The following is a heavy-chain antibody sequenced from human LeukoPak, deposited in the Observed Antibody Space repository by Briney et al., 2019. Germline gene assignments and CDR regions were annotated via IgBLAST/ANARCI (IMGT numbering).Heavy chain of an antibody. CDR1: GFTFSSYA. Sequence: TGGSLRLSCAASGFTFSSYAMSWVRQAPGKGLEWVANIKQDGSEKYYVDSVKGRFTISRDNAKNSLYLQMNSLRAEDTAVYYCARSEGGYYVYWGQGTLVTVSS. J-gene: IGHJ4*02. CDR3: ARSEGGYYVY. V-gene: IGHV3-7*01. CDR2: IKQDGSEK. D-gene: IGHD3-3*01.